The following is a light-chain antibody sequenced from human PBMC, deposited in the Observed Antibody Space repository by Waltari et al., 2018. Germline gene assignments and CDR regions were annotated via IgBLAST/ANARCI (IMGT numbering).Light chain of an antibody. Sequence: ASWYQQRPGQAPILVLYGQDNRPSGIPDRFSGSTSGNTASLTITGAQAEDEADYYCLSRDTSSTRLFGGGTRLTV. CDR3: LSRDTSSTRL. V-gene: IGLV3-19*01. CDR2: GQD. J-gene: IGLJ2*01.